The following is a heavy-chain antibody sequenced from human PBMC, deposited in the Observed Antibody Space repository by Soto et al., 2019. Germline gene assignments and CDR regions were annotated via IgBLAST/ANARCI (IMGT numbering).Heavy chain of an antibody. CDR3: ARGERRTYNWFDP. CDR1: GVTFSSYA. CDR2: IIPIFGTA. Sequence: QVQLVQSGAEVKKPGSSVKVSCKASGVTFSSYAISWVRQAPGQGLEWMGGIIPIFGTANDAQKFQGRVTITADESTSTDYMELSSLRSEDTAVYYCARGERRTYNWFDPWGQGTLVTVSS. J-gene: IGHJ5*02. V-gene: IGHV1-69*01. D-gene: IGHD3-16*01.